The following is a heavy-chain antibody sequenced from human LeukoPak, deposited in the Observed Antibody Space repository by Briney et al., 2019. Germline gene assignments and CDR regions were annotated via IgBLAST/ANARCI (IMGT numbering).Heavy chain of an antibody. CDR3: ARDLRNYDSSGEFDP. J-gene: IGHJ5*02. CDR2: IYPRDGST. CDR1: GYTFTSNY. Sequence: ASVKVSCKASGYTFTSNYIHWVRQAPGQGLEWMGMIYPRDGSTSYAQKFQGRVTITADESTSTAYMELSSLRSEDTAVYYCARDLRNYDSSGEFDPWGQGTLVTVSS. D-gene: IGHD3-22*01. V-gene: IGHV1-46*01.